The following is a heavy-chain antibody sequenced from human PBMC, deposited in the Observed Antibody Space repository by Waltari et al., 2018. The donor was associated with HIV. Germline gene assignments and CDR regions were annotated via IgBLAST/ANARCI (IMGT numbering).Heavy chain of an antibody. Sequence: VQMVESGGGLVHPGGSLRLSCVASGFTLSDSWMSWVRQAPGKGLEWVANIKEDGSEKYYVDSVKGRFTISSDNAKNSLYLQMNSLRAEDTAVYHCARWGVVWGQGTMVTVSS. D-gene: IGHD2-8*01. CDR3: ARWGVV. CDR1: GFTLSDSW. J-gene: IGHJ3*01. CDR2: IKEDGSEK. V-gene: IGHV3-7*01.